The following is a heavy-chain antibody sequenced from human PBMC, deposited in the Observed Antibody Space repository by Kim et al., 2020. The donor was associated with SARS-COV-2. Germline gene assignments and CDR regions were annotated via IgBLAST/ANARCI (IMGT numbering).Heavy chain of an antibody. D-gene: IGHD3-10*01. J-gene: IGHJ4*02. Sequence: GGSLRLSCAASGFTFSSYSMNWVRQAPGKGLEWVSYISSSSSTIYYADSVKGRFTISRDNAKNSLYLQMNSLRDEDTAVYYCARAVRFGELLLPSPFDYWGQGTLVTVSS. V-gene: IGHV3-48*02. CDR3: ARAVRFGELLLPSPFDY. CDR1: GFTFSSYS. CDR2: ISSSSSTI.